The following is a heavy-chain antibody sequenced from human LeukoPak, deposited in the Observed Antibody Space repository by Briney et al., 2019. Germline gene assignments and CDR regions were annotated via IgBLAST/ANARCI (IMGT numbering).Heavy chain of an antibody. CDR3: AKTPLAVAPGDFFDY. V-gene: IGHV3-53*01. D-gene: IGHD6-19*01. J-gene: IGHJ4*02. CDR1: GFTVGDNF. CDR2: IYRGVSP. Sequence: GGSLRLSCAASGFTVGDNFVAWVRQAPGKGLQWVSHIYRGVSPDYADSVKGRFTLSRDNSKNTLFLQMNSLRVEDTAVYYCAKTPLAVAPGDFFDYWGQGTLVTVSS.